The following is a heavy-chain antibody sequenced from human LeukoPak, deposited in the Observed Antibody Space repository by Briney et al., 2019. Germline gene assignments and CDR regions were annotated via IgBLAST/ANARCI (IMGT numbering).Heavy chain of an antibody. J-gene: IGHJ5*02. Sequence: PGGSLRLSCAASGFTFSSYSMNWVRQAPGKGLEWVSSISSSSSYIYYADSVKGRFTISRDNAKNSLYLQMNSLRAEDTAVYYCARERSYSSSWYVYNWFDPWGQETLVTVSS. CDR1: GFTFSSYS. CDR2: ISSSSSYI. V-gene: IGHV3-21*01. CDR3: ARERSYSSSWYVYNWFDP. D-gene: IGHD6-13*01.